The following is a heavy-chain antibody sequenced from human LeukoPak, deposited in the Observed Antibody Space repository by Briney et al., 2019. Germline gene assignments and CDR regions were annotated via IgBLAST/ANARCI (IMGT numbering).Heavy chain of an antibody. CDR2: ITTGGSSI. V-gene: IGHV3-48*04. J-gene: IGHJ4*02. Sequence: GGSLRLSCAASGFTFSAYAMTWVRQAAGKGLECVSHITTGGSSIFYADSVKGRFTISRDNAKNSLYLQMNSLRAEDSAVYYCASIGLTPYCSSTSCYDYWGQGTLVTVSS. CDR3: ASIGLTPYCSSTSCYDY. D-gene: IGHD2-2*01. CDR1: GFTFSAYA.